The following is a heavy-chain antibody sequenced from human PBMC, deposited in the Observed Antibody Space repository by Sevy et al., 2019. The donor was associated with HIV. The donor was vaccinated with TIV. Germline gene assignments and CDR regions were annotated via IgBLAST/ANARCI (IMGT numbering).Heavy chain of an antibody. CDR1: GFTFGDYA. Sequence: GGSLRLSCKASGFTFGDYAMSWFRQAPGKGLEWVGFIRNKAYDGTTEYAASVKGRFTISRDDSKSIAYLQMNSLKTEDTAVDYCTRDPTEGIAVAGNWYDPWGQGTLVTVSS. CDR2: IRNKAYDGTT. J-gene: IGHJ5*02. CDR3: TRDPTEGIAVAGNWYDP. V-gene: IGHV3-49*03. D-gene: IGHD6-19*01.